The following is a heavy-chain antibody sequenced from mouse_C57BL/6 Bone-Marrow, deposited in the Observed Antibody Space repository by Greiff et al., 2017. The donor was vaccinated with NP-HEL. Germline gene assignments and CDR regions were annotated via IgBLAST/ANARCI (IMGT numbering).Heavy chain of an antibody. Sequence: QVQLQQPGAELVKPGASVKMSCKASGYTFTSYWITWVKQRPGQGLEWIGDIYPGSGSTNYNEKFKSKATLTVDTSSSTAYMQLSSLTSEDSAVDYCARRYYCSSPSLFYWGQGTTLTVSS. CDR2: IYPGSGST. D-gene: IGHD1-1*01. V-gene: IGHV1-55*01. J-gene: IGHJ2*01. CDR1: GYTFTSYW. CDR3: ARRYYCSSPSLFY.